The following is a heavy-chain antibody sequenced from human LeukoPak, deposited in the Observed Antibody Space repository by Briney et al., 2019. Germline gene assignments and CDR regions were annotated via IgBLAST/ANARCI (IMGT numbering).Heavy chain of an antibody. CDR1: GLTVSSNY. D-gene: IGHD6-19*01. Sequence: GGSLRLSCAASGLTVSSNYMSWVRQGPGKGLEWVSVIYSGGSTYYADSVKGRFTISRDNSKNTLYLQMNSLRAEDTAVYYCARVSSSGWYFDYWGQGTLVTVSS. CDR3: ARVSSSGWYFDY. J-gene: IGHJ4*02. V-gene: IGHV3-53*01. CDR2: IYSGGST.